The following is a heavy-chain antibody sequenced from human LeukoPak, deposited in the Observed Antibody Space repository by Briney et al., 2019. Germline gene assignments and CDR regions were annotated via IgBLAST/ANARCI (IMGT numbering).Heavy chain of an antibody. CDR2: IKQDGSEK. J-gene: IGHJ6*03. CDR3: ARVVVKVYYYYMDV. Sequence: GGSLRLSCAASGFTFSSYGMSWVRQAPGKGLEWVANIKQDGSEKYYVDSVKGRFTISRDNAKNSLWLQMNSLGAEDTAVYYCARVVVKVYYYYMDVWGKGTTVTISS. D-gene: IGHD3-22*01. V-gene: IGHV3-7*01. CDR1: GFTFSSYG.